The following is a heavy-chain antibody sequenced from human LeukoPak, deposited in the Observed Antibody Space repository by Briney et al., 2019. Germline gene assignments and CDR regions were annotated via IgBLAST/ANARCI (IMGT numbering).Heavy chain of an antibody. CDR2: INPNSGGT. Sequence: ASVKVSCKPSGYTFTGYYIHWVRQAPGQGLEWMGWINPNSGGTNYAQKFQGRVTMTRDTSISTAYMELSSLRSDDTAVYYCARERYSAFDIWGQGTMVTVSS. V-gene: IGHV1-2*02. J-gene: IGHJ3*02. CDR1: GYTFTGYY. CDR3: ARERYSAFDI. D-gene: IGHD1-1*01.